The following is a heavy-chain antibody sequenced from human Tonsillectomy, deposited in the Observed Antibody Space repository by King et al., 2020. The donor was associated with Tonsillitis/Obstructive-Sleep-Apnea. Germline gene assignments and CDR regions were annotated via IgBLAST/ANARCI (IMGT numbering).Heavy chain of an antibody. D-gene: IGHD3-3*01. V-gene: IGHV1-46*01. Sequence: QLVQSGAEVKKPGASVKVSCKASGYTFTSYYMHWVRQAPGQGLEWMGIINPSDGSTTYAQKFQGRVTMTRDTSTSTVYMELSSLRSEDTAVYYCARELELGYDFWNYMGVWGKGTTVTVSS. CDR3: ARELELGYDFWNYMGV. CDR2: INPSDGST. J-gene: IGHJ6*03. CDR1: GYTFTSYY.